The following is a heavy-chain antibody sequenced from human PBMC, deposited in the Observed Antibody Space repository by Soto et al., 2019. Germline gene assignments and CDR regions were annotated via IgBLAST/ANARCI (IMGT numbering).Heavy chain of an antibody. V-gene: IGHV3-53*02. CDR1: GFSVSDSS. CDR3: ARDLCWNDLLNTYFYGMDV. Sequence: EVQLVETGGGLIQPGGSLRLSCEVSGFSVSDSSMSWVRQAPGKGLEWVSVFSRGGSTDYADSVKGRGTVSRDTFKNTLFLQMDSLTVEDTAVYFCARDLCWNDLLNTYFYGMDVWRQGSTVTVS. D-gene: IGHD1-1*01. CDR2: FSRGGST. J-gene: IGHJ6*02.